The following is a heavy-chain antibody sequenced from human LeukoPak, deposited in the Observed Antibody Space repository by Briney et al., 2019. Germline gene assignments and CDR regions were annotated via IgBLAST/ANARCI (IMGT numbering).Heavy chain of an antibody. CDR1: GYTFTGYY. CDR3: ARENSSGWYFWFDP. D-gene: IGHD6-19*01. J-gene: IGHJ5*02. V-gene: IGHV1-2*02. Sequence: ASVKVSCKASGYTFTGYYMHWVRQAPGQGLEWMGWINPNSGGTNYAQKFQGRVTMTRDTSISTAYMELSRLRSDDTAVYYCARENSSGWYFWFDPWGQGTLVTVSS. CDR2: INPNSGGT.